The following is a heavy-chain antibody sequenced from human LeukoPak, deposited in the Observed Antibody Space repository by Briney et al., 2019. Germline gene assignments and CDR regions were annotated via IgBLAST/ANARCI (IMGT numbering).Heavy chain of an antibody. CDR2: ISAYNGNT. CDR3: ARDLWAPIELLWFGELSWRFDY. V-gene: IGHV1-18*01. J-gene: IGHJ4*02. CDR1: GYTFTSYG. Sequence: GASVKVSCKASGYTFTSYGISWVRQAPGQGLEWMGWISAYNGNTNYAQKLQGRVTMTTDTSTSTAYMELRSLRSDDTAVYYCARDLWAPIELLWFGELSWRFDYWGQGTLVTVSS. D-gene: IGHD3-10*01.